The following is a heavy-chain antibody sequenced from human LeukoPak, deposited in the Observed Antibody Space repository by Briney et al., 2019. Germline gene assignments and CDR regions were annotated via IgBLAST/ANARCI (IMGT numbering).Heavy chain of an antibody. CDR1: EGTFSSYA. Sequence: SVTVSCTASEGTFSSYAISWVRQAPGQGLEWMGGIIPIFGTANYAQKFQGRVTITADESTSTAYMELSSLRSEDTAVYYCARARVGATTPHYFDYWGQGTLVTVSS. CDR2: IIPIFGTA. CDR3: ARARVGATTPHYFDY. D-gene: IGHD1-26*01. V-gene: IGHV1-69*13. J-gene: IGHJ4*02.